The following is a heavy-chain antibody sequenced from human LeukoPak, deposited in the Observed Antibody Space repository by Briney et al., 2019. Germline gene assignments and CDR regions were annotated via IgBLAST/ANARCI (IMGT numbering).Heavy chain of an antibody. J-gene: IGHJ4*02. CDR1: GFTVSSNY. Sequence: GGSLSLSCAASGFTVSSNYMSWVRQAPGKGLEWVSVIHSSGSTYYADSVKGRFTISRDSSKNTLYLQMNNLRAEDTAVYYCARGGSGWYWAFDYWGQGTLVTVSS. CDR3: ARGGSGWYWAFDY. V-gene: IGHV3-53*01. D-gene: IGHD6-19*01. CDR2: IHSSGST.